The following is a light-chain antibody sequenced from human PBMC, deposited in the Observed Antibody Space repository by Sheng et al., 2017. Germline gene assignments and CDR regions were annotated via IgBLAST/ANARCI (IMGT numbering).Light chain of an antibody. CDR3: QAWYSGTGSYV. CDR2: QDN. V-gene: IGLV3-1*01. CDR1: KLGNRY. Sequence: SLELTQSPSVSVSPGQTASITCSGDKLGNRYACWYQQKPGQSPLLVIYQDNKRPSGIPERFSGSNSGNTATLTISGTQAMDEADYYCQAWYSGTGSYVFGTGTKVTVL. J-gene: IGLJ1*01.